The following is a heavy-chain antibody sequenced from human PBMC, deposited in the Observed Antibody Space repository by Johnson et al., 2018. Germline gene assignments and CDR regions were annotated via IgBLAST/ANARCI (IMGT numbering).Heavy chain of an antibody. D-gene: IGHD1-26*01. CDR2: ISGSGGST. V-gene: IGHV3-23*04. J-gene: IGHJ1*01. CDR3: AKGGWELLKTYFQH. Sequence: VQLVESGGGLVQPGGSLRLSCAASGFTFSSYAMSWVRQAPGKGLEWVSAISGSGGSTYYADSVKGRFPISRDNAKNSLSRQMNSLRAEDTALYYCAKGGWELLKTYFQHWGQGTLVTVSS. CDR1: GFTFSSYA.